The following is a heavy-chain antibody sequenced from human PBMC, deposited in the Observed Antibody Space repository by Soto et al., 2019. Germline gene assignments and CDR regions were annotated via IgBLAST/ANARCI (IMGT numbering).Heavy chain of an antibody. Sequence: EVQLVQSGAEVKKPGESLRISCKGSGYSFTSYWISWVRQMPGKGLEWMGRIDPIDSYTNYSPSFQGHVTISADKSTSTAYLQWSSLKASDTAMYYWARRAHMRRRGETFSYDYYGMDVWGQGTTVTVSS. CDR1: GYSFTSYW. J-gene: IGHJ6*02. CDR3: ARRAHMRRRGETFSYDYYGMDV. D-gene: IGHD3-16*01. V-gene: IGHV5-10-1*01. CDR2: IDPIDSYT.